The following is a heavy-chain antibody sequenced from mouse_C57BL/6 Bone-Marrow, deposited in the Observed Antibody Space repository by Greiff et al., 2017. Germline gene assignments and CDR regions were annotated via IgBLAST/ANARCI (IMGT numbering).Heavy chain of an antibody. Sequence: QVQLQQSGTELVKPGASVKISGKASGYAFSSSWMNWVKQRPGKGLEWIGRIYPGDGDTNYNGKFKGKATLTADKSSSTAYMQLSRLTSEDSAVXFCARGGYDAWFAYWGQGTLVTVSA. D-gene: IGHD2-2*01. J-gene: IGHJ3*01. CDR1: GYAFSSSW. V-gene: IGHV1-82*01. CDR3: ARGGYDAWFAY. CDR2: IYPGDGDT.